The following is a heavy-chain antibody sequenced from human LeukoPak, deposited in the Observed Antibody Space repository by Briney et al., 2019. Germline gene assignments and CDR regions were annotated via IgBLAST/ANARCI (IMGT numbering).Heavy chain of an antibody. J-gene: IGHJ4*02. Sequence: GGSLRLSCAASGFTVSSNYMSWVRQAPGKGLEWVSVVYSGGSTYYADSVKGRFTISRDNSKNTLYLQMNSLRAEDTAVYYCARDWARGIAKDYWGQGTLVTVSS. CDR1: GFTVSSNY. CDR3: ARDWARGIAKDY. D-gene: IGHD2-21*01. V-gene: IGHV3-66*01. CDR2: VYSGGST.